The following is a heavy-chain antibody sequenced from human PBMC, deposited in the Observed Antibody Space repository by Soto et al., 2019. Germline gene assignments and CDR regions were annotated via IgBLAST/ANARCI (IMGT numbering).Heavy chain of an antibody. CDR3: AKARFYYYYGMDV. Sequence: GGSLRLSCAASGFTFSSYAMSWVRQAPGKGLEWVSAISGSGGSTYYADSVKGRFTISRDNSKNTLYLQMNRLRAEDTAVYYCAKARFYYYYGMDVWGQGTTVTVSS. J-gene: IGHJ6*02. CDR2: ISGSGGST. CDR1: GFTFSSYA. D-gene: IGHD3-3*01. V-gene: IGHV3-23*01.